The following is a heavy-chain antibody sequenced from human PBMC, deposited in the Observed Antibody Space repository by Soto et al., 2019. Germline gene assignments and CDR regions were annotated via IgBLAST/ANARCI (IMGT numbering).Heavy chain of an antibody. CDR1: GFTFSSYT. Sequence: QVQLVESGGGVVQPGRSLRLSCAASGFTFSSYTMHWVRQAPGKGLEWVAVISYDGSNKYYAGSVKGRFTISRDNFKNTLYLQVNSLRAEDTAVYYCAREYIGVLYYYGMDVWGQGTTVTVSS. V-gene: IGHV3-30-3*01. D-gene: IGHD2-8*01. J-gene: IGHJ6*02. CDR3: AREYIGVLYYYGMDV. CDR2: ISYDGSNK.